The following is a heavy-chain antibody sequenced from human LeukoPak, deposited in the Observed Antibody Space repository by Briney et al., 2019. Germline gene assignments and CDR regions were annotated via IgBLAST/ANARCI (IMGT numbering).Heavy chain of an antibody. J-gene: IGHJ4*02. CDR3: ARVSESYHDY. D-gene: IGHD1-26*01. CDR2: IDSSGTTI. V-gene: IGHV3-48*03. CDR1: GFTFSSCE. Sequence: SGGSLRLSCAASGFTFSSCEMNWVRQTPGKGLEWVSYIDSSGTTIYYADSVKGRFTSSRDNAKNSLYLQMNSLGADDTAVYYCARVSESYHDYWGQGTLVTVSS.